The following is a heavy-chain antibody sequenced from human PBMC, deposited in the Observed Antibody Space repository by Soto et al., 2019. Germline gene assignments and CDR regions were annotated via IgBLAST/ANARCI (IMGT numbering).Heavy chain of an antibody. CDR1: GFTFSTYA. Sequence: GGSLRLSCAASGFTFSTYAMSWVRQAPGKGLEWVSAISGSGGSTYYADSVKGRFTISRDNSKNTLYLQMNSLRAEDTAVYYCAKSLIVVVTSFDYWGQGTLVTVSS. V-gene: IGHV3-23*01. D-gene: IGHD3-22*01. J-gene: IGHJ4*02. CDR3: AKSLIVVVTSFDY. CDR2: ISGSGGST.